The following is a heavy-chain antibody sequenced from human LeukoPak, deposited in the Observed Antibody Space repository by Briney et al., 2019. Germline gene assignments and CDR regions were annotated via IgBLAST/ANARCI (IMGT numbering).Heavy chain of an antibody. V-gene: IGHV3-30*04. J-gene: IGHJ4*01. Sequence: GGSLRLSRAASGFTFNSYAMHWVRQAPGKGLEWVAVISYDGNNKYYADSVKGRFTISRDNSKNTLYLEMNSLRAEDTAVYYCASADSSLLTRGFLFDYWGQEPWSPSP. CDR1: GFTFNSYA. CDR2: ISYDGNNK. D-gene: IGHD6-13*01. CDR3: ASADSSLLTRGFLFDY.